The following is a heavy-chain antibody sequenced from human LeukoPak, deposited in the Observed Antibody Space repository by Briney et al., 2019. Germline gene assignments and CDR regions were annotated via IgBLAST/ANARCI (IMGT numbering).Heavy chain of an antibody. CDR2: IYTGNT. Sequence: SETLSLTCSVSGGSITTFFWNWIRQPPGKGLEWIGSIYTGNTHYNSSLKSRVTVSQDTSRNRVSLKLSAVTAADTAVYYSARGPLYEYHSGTFVNWGQGTLVTVSS. J-gene: IGHJ4*02. D-gene: IGHD3-10*01. CDR1: GGSITTFF. V-gene: IGHV4-59*01. CDR3: ARGPLYEYHSGTFVN.